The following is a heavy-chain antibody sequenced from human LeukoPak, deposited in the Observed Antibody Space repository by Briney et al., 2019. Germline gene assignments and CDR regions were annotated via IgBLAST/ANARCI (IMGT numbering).Heavy chain of an antibody. J-gene: IGHJ4*02. CDR1: GGSISSGGYS. D-gene: IGHD1-26*01. CDR2: IYSSGST. CDR3: AKSGGYGLIDY. Sequence: SETLSLTCAVSGGSISSGGYSWGWIRQPPGKGLEWIGSIYSSGSTYYNASLQSRVTISIETSKNQISLRLNSVTAADTAIYYCAKSGGYGLIDYWGQGTLVTVSS. V-gene: IGHV4-39*01.